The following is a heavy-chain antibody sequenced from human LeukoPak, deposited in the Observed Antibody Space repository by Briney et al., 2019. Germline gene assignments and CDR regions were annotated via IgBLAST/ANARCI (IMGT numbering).Heavy chain of an antibody. CDR3: ARDRFGNFDFWSGPTGYYMDV. D-gene: IGHD3-3*01. Sequence: ASVKVSCKASGYTFISYYMHWVRQAPGQGLEWMGIINPSGGSTSYAQKFQGRVTMTRDTSTSTVYMELSSLRSEDTAVYYCARDRFGNFDFWSGPTGYYMDVWGKGTTVTVSS. CDR2: INPSGGST. CDR1: GYTFISYY. J-gene: IGHJ6*03. V-gene: IGHV1-46*01.